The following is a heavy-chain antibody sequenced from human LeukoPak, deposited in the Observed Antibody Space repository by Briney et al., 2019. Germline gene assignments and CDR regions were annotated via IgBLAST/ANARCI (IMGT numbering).Heavy chain of an antibody. V-gene: IGHV4-4*07. J-gene: IGHJ5*02. CDR1: GVSISSYY. CDR3: ARGVVAGNWFDP. D-gene: IGHD2-15*01. CDR2: IYTSGST. Sequence: PSETLSLTCTVSGVSISSYYWSWVRQPAGKGLEWIGRIYTSGSTNYYLSLKSRVTMSVATSKNQFSLKLSSVTAADTAVYCCARGVVAGNWFDPWGQGTLVTVFS.